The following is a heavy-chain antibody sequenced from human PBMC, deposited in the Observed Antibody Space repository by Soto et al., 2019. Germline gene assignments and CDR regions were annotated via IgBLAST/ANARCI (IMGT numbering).Heavy chain of an antibody. CDR3: ASQGSYSSGWYLHY. D-gene: IGHD6-19*01. V-gene: IGHV4-59*08. Sequence: QVQLQESGPGLVKPSETLSLTCTVSGGSISSYYWSWIRQPPGKGLEWIGYIYYSGSTNYNPSLKGRVTISVDTSKNQFSLKLSSVTAADTAVYYCASQGSYSSGWYLHYWGQGTLVTVSS. CDR1: GGSISSYY. J-gene: IGHJ4*02. CDR2: IYYSGST.